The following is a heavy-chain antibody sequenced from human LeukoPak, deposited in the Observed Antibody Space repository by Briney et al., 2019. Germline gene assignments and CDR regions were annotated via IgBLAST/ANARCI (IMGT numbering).Heavy chain of an antibody. D-gene: IGHD3-10*01. CDR1: GFTFSSYA. J-gene: IGHJ4*02. CDR3: ARANTMVRGDY. CDR2: ISGSGGSI. Sequence: GGSLRLSCAASGFTFSSYAMSWVRQAPGKGLEWVSAISGSGGSIYYADSVKGRFTISRDNAKNSLYLQMNSLRAEDTAVYYCARANTMVRGDYWGQGTLVTVSS. V-gene: IGHV3-23*01.